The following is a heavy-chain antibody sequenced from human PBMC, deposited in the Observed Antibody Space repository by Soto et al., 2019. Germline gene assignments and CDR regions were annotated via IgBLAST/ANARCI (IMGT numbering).Heavy chain of an antibody. J-gene: IGHJ3*02. Sequence: SVKVSCKASGFTFTSSAMQWVRQARGQRLEWIGWIVVGSGNTNYAQKFKERVTITRDMSTSTAYMELSSLRSEDTAVYYCAADGRFLEWLLIGAFDIWGQGTMVTVSS. D-gene: IGHD3-3*01. V-gene: IGHV1-58*02. CDR3: AADGRFLEWLLIGAFDI. CDR1: GFTFTSSA. CDR2: IVVGSGNT.